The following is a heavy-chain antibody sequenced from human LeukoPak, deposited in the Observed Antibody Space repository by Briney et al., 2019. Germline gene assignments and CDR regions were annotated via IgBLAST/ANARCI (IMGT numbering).Heavy chain of an antibody. Sequence: GESLKISCKGSGYFVTHHWIGWVRQMPGKGLEWMAIIHTGNSDSKYSPSFQRQVTMSVDKSISTAYLQWSSLKASDTAMYYCAYSGSYYNPPFQYWGQGTLVTVSS. CDR1: GYFVTHHW. V-gene: IGHV5-51*01. D-gene: IGHD3-10*01. CDR3: AYSGSYYNPPFQY. CDR2: IHTGNSDS. J-gene: IGHJ4*02.